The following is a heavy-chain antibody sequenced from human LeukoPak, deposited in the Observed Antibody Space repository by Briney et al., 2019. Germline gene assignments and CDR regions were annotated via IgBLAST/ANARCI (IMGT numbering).Heavy chain of an antibody. D-gene: IGHD6-13*01. CDR3: ARARYTNSWYAVDI. CDR1: SGSVSSYY. V-gene: IGHV4-59*08. J-gene: IGHJ3*02. CDR2: IYHTGSN. Sequence: SDTLSLTCLVSSGSVSSYYWTWIRQPPGKGLEWFGYIYHTGSNNYSPSLKSRVTMYVDTSKNQLSLKLSSVPAADTAMYYCARARYTNSWYAVDIWGQGTMVTVSS.